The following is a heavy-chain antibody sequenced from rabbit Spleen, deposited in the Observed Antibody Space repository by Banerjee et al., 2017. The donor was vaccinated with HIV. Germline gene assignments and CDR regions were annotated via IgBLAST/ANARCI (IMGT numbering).Heavy chain of an antibody. J-gene: IGHJ4*01. D-gene: IGHD4-1*01. CDR1: GIDFSSSYW. CDR3: AKDLAGVVGWNLDL. Sequence: QEQLVESGGGLVQPEGSLTLTCTASGIDFSSSYWICWVRQAPGKGLEWIACIYAGSSGSTYYASWAKGRFTISKTSSTTVTLQMTSLTAADTATYFCAKDLAGVVGWNLDLWGPGTLVTVS. V-gene: IGHV1S45*01. CDR2: IYAGSSGST.